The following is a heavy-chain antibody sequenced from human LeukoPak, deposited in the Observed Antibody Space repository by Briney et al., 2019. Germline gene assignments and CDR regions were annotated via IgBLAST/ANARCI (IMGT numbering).Heavy chain of an antibody. Sequence: GGSLRLSCAASGFTFSDYYMSWIRQAPGKGLVWVSRINKDGSSTTYADSVKGRFTISRDNAENTLYLQLSSLRGEDTAVYYCARPKDSSDSVVAFDSWGQGTLVTVSS. CDR2: INKDGSST. V-gene: IGHV3-74*01. D-gene: IGHD4-17*01. CDR3: ARPKDSSDSVVAFDS. J-gene: IGHJ4*02. CDR1: GFTFSDYY.